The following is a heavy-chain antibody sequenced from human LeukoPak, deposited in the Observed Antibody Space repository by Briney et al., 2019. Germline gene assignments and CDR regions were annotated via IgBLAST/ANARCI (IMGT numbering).Heavy chain of an antibody. Sequence: GAAVKVSCKASGYPFANFGLTWVRQAPGPGLEWMGWISAYNGDTHYAQKFRGRLTLTTETSTSTAYLELRSRKSDDTAVYYCARDRVGGDLTGVSLYWGQGTLVTGSS. J-gene: IGHJ4*01. CDR3: ARDRVGGDLTGVSLY. V-gene: IGHV1-18*01. D-gene: IGHD4-17*01. CDR2: ISAYNGDT. CDR1: GYPFANFG.